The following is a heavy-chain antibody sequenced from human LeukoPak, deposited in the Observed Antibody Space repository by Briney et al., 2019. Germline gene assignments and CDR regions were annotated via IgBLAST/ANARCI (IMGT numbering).Heavy chain of an antibody. Sequence: PSETLSLTCTVSGYSISTGHYWSWIRQPPGKGLEWIGEINHSGIFDYNPSLKSRVTISVDTSKKQFSLTLTSVTAADTSVYYCAGQTGPTFDIWGQGTMVTVSS. D-gene: IGHD3-9*01. J-gene: IGHJ3*02. CDR1: GYSISTGHY. V-gene: IGHV4-38-2*02. CDR3: AGQTGPTFDI. CDR2: INHSGIF.